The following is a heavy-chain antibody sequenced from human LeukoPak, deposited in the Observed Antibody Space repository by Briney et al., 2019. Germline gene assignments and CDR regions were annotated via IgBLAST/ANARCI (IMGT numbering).Heavy chain of an antibody. CDR2: INSDGSVT. Sequence: GGSPRLSCAASGFTFTNYWMHWVRQAPGEGLAWVSRINSDGSVTRYADSVKGRFTISRDNAKNTVFLQMNSLRTEDTAVYYCARDRGALDYWGQGTLVTVSS. J-gene: IGHJ4*02. CDR1: GFTFTNYW. D-gene: IGHD1-26*01. CDR3: ARDRGALDY. V-gene: IGHV3-74*01.